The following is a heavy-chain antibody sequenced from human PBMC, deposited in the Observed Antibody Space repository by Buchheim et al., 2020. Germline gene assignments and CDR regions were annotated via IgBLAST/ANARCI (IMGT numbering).Heavy chain of an antibody. D-gene: IGHD4-17*01. V-gene: IGHV3-73*02. CDR3: TRINDPHYGDFNWYFDL. J-gene: IGHJ2*01. CDR2: IRSKANSYAT. Sequence: EVQLVESGGGLVQPGGSLKLSCAASGFTFSGSAMHWVRQASGKGLEWVGRIRSKANSYATAYAASVKGRFTISRDDSKNTAYLQMNSLKTEDTAVYYCTRINDPHYGDFNWYFDLWGRGTL. CDR1: GFTFSGSA.